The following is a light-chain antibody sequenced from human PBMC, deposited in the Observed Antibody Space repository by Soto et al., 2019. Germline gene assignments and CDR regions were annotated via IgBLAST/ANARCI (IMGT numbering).Light chain of an antibody. CDR1: QSISFW. Sequence: DIQMTQSPSILSASVGDRVTITCRASQSISFWLAWYQQKPGKAPKLLIYKASSLESGVPSRFSGSGSGTEFTLTISSLQPDDFATYYCQQYNSYSRTFGQGTKVEIK. CDR2: KAS. CDR3: QQYNSYSRT. V-gene: IGKV1-5*03. J-gene: IGKJ1*01.